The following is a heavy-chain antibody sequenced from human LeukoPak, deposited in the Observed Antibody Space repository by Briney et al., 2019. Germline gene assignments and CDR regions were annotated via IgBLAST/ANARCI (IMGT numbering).Heavy chain of an antibody. V-gene: IGHV3-30*02. CDR1: GFSFSRYG. CDR2: IRDNGSTR. D-gene: IGHD5-24*01. Sequence: PGGSLRLSCAASGFSFSRYGLHWVRQAPGKGLEWMAFIRDNGSTRYYADSVKGRFTISRDNSKNTLYLQMNSLRAEDTAVYYCAKARRDGYNSWFDPWGQGTLVTVSS. CDR3: AKARRDGYNSWFDP. J-gene: IGHJ5*02.